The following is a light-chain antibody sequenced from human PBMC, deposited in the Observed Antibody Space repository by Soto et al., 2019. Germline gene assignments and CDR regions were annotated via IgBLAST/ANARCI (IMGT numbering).Light chain of an antibody. CDR3: QHYKSYSEA. CDR1: QRVSSSY. J-gene: IGKJ1*01. V-gene: IGKV3-20*01. CDR2: GAS. Sequence: VVLTHSRGTLSFPPVERATLXVRPSQRVSSSYLAVYGQKLVQAPRLVIYGASSRATGIPDRFSGSGSGTEFTLTISSLQSDDFATYYCQHYKSYSEAFGQGTKVDIK.